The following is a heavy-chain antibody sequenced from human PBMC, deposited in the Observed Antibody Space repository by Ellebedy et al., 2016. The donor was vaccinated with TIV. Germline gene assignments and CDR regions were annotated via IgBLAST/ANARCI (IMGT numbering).Heavy chain of an antibody. CDR1: GFTFSSYT. D-gene: IGHD2-2*01. CDR3: ARDSGMHDSFYRYAMDV. CDR2: MSSYGDKT. V-gene: IGHV3-23*01. Sequence: GESLKISCAASGFTFSSYTMNWVRQAPGKGLEWVSSMSSYGDKTFYADSVKGRFTISRDSPQNTLFLQMSSLRVEDAAVYFCARDSGMHDSFYRYAMDVWGQGTTVIVS. J-gene: IGHJ6*02.